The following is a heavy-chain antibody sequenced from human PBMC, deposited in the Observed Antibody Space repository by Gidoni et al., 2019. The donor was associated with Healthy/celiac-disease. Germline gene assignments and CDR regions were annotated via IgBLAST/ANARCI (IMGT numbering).Heavy chain of an antibody. Sequence: QLQLQESGPGLVKPSETLSLTCTVSGGSISSSSYYWGWIRQPPGKGLEWIGSIYYSGSTYYNPSLKSRVTISVDTSKNQFSLKLSSVTAADTAVYYCARDRLSRDYGGNPSRFYYYGMDVWGQGTTVPVSS. V-gene: IGHV4-39*07. CDR1: GGSISSSSYY. CDR3: ARDRLSRDYGGNPSRFYYYGMDV. CDR2: IYYSGST. D-gene: IGHD4-17*01. J-gene: IGHJ6*02.